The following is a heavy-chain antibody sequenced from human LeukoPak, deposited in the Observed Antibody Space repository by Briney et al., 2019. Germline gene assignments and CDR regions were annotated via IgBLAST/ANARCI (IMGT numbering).Heavy chain of an antibody. Sequence: GGSLRLSCAASGFTFSSYSMNWIRQGPGKGLEWVSSISSSSSYIYYADSVKGRFTISRDNAKNSLYLLMISLITDDTAVYYFAKDYAVEAAGKIPFDDWGQGTLVTVSS. CDR3: AKDYAVEAAGKIPFDD. V-gene: IGHV3-21*01. CDR1: GFTFSSYS. CDR2: ISSSSSYI. J-gene: IGHJ4*02. D-gene: IGHD6-13*01.